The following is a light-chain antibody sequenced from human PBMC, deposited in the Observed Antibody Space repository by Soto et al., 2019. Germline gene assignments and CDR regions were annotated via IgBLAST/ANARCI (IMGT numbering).Light chain of an antibody. CDR2: CPS. CDR1: QSVSTNY. J-gene: IGKJ3*01. CDR3: QQYGSSPLT. V-gene: IGKV3-20*01. Sequence: EIVLTQSPGTLSLSPGERATLYCRASQSVSTNYFAWYQQRPGQPPRLLIYCPSNRATGIPDRFSGSGPGAGFTLANSTLEPEDCAVYYCQQYGSSPLTFVPGTKINI.